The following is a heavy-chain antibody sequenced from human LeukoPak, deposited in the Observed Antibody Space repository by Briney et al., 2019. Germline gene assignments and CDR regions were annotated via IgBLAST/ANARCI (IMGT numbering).Heavy chain of an antibody. D-gene: IGHD2-15*01. Sequence: SETLSLTCAVYGGSFSGYYWSWIRQPPGKGLEWIGEINHSGSTNYNPSLKSRVTISVDTSKNQFSLKLSSVTAADTAVYYCARGLEVVVAATHYYYYGMDVWGQGTTVTVSS. CDR3: ARGLEVVVAATHYYYYGMDV. CDR1: GGSFSGYY. V-gene: IGHV4-34*01. J-gene: IGHJ6*02. CDR2: INHSGST.